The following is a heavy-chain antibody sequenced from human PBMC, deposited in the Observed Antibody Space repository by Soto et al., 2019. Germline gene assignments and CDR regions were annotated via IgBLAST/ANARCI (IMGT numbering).Heavy chain of an antibody. CDR1: GFSFGNYW. V-gene: IGHV3-7*04. CDR2: IKQDGSKT. J-gene: IGHJ4*02. CDR3: ARGVSSWEF. Sequence: EVQLVESGGVLVQPGGSLRLSCAASGFSFGNYWMSWVRQAPGKGLEWVANIKQDGSKTYYVGSVKGRFTISRDNAKNSLYLRMDSLRDEDTAVYFCARGVSSWEFWCQGTLVTVSS. D-gene: IGHD6-13*01.